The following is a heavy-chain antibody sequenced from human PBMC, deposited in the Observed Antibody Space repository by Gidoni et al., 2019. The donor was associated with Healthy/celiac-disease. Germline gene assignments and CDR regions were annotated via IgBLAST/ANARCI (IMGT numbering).Heavy chain of an antibody. Sequence: QVQLVESGGGVVQPGRSLRLSCAASGFTLSSYAMHVVRQAPGKGLEWVAVISYDGSNKYYADSVKGRFTISRDNSKNTLYLQMNSLRAEDTAVYYCAKDLLRFLEWTDYYYYYGMDVWGQGTTVTVSS. CDR1: GFTLSSYA. J-gene: IGHJ6*02. D-gene: IGHD3-3*01. CDR3: AKDLLRFLEWTDYYYYYGMDV. CDR2: ISYDGSNK. V-gene: IGHV3-30-3*01.